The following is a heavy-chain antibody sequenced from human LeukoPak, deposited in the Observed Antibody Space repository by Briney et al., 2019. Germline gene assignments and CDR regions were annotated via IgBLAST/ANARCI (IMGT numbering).Heavy chain of an antibody. V-gene: IGHV3-48*01. CDR2: ISSSSSTI. Sequence: GGSLRLSCAASGFTFSSHSMNWVRQAPGKGLEWVSYISSSSSTIHYAGSVKGRFTISRDNAKNSLYLQMNSLRAEDTAVYYCARGQAGGMDVWGQGTTVTVSS. J-gene: IGHJ6*02. CDR1: GFTFSSHS. CDR3: ARGQAGGMDV.